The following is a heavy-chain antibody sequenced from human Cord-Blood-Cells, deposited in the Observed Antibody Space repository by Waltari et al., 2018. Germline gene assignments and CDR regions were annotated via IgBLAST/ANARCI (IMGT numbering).Heavy chain of an antibody. J-gene: IGHJ3*02. V-gene: IGHV4-59*01. CDR2: IYYSGST. Sequence: QVQLQESGPGLVKPSETLSLTCTVSGGSISSYYWSWIRQPPGKGLEWIGYIYYSGSTNYNPSLKSRVTISVDTSKNQFSLKLSSVTAADTAVYYCARNNDLFDAFDIWGQGTMVTVSS. D-gene: IGHD3-3*01. CDR3: ARNNDLFDAFDI. CDR1: GGSISSYY.